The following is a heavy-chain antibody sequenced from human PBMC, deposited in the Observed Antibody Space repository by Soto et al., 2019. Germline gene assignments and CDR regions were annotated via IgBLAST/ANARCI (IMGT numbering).Heavy chain of an antibody. D-gene: IGHD5-18*01. J-gene: IGHJ6*02. CDR2: IYYSGST. V-gene: IGHV4-39*01. CDR3: ARLGYSYGYPDYYGMGV. CDR1: GVSISSSSYY. Sequence: SETLSLTCTVSGVSISSSSYYWGWIRQPPGKGLEWIGSIYYSGSTYYNPSLKSRVTISVDTSKNQFSLKLSSVTAADTAVYYCARLGYSYGYPDYYGMGVWGQGTTVTVSS.